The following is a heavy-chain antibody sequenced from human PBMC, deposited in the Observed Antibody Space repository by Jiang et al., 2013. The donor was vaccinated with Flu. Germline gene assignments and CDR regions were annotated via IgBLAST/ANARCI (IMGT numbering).Heavy chain of an antibody. D-gene: IGHD3-22*01. Sequence: WVRQAPGKGLEWVANIKQDGSETYYVDSVKGRFTIFRDNAKNSLYLQLNSLRAEDTAVYYCARDGHYESSSYPDYWGQGSLVTVSS. J-gene: IGHJ4*02. CDR2: IKQDGSET. CDR3: ARDGHYESSSYPDY. V-gene: IGHV3-7*01.